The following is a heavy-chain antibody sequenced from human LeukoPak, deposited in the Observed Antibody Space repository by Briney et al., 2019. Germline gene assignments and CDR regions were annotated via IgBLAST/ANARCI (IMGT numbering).Heavy chain of an antibody. CDR3: ARDLAAPYFDY. J-gene: IGHJ4*02. D-gene: IGHD2-15*01. CDR1: GGTFSSYA. Sequence: GASVTVSCKASGGTFSSYAISWLRQAPGQRLEWMGGIIPIFGTANYAQKFQGRVTITADESTSTAYMELSSLRSEDTAVYYCARDLAAPYFDYWGQGTLVTVSS. CDR2: IIPIFGTA. V-gene: IGHV1-69*01.